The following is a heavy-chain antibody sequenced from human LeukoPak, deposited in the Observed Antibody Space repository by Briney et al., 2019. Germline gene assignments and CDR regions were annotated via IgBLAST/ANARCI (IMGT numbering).Heavy chain of an antibody. D-gene: IGHD6-19*01. CDR1: GGSISSYY. Sequence: SETLSLTCTVSGGSISSYYWSWIRQPAGKGLEWIGRIYTSGSTNYNASLKSRVTIFVDTSKNQFSLSLSSVTAADTAVYYCARATSYTGHLGWWGQGTLVTVSS. V-gene: IGHV4-4*07. J-gene: IGHJ4*02. CDR3: ARATSYTGHLGW. CDR2: IYTSGST.